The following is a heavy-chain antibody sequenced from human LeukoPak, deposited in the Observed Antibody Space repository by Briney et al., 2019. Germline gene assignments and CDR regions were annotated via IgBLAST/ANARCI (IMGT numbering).Heavy chain of an antibody. CDR2: ISYDGTIK. V-gene: IGHV3-30-3*01. J-gene: IGHJ4*02. CDR3: ARDLRYYDTTGPFDN. Sequence: GGSLRLSCAASGFTFSNYAMHWVRQAPGKGLQWLAVISYDGTIKDYADSVKGRFTMSRDNSKNTLYLQMNSLRDEDTAIYYCARDLRYYDTTGPFDNWGQGTLVTISS. D-gene: IGHD3-22*01. CDR1: GFTFSNYA.